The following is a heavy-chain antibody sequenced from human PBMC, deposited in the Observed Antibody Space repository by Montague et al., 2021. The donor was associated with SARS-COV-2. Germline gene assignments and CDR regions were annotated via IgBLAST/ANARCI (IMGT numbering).Heavy chain of an antibody. V-gene: IGHV2-5*01. CDR3: FYTPPNMKYYGNWFDP. D-gene: IGHD3-16*01. Sequence: VKPTQTLPLTCSFSGFSLITGGMGVGWVRQPPGKALEWLAHTYWNDDARYNPSLRSRLTITKDTSRNQVVMTMTDMDPADTATYYCFYTPPNMKYYGNWFDPGGQGTLVTVSS. CDR2: TYWNDDA. J-gene: IGHJ5*02. CDR1: GFSLITGGMG.